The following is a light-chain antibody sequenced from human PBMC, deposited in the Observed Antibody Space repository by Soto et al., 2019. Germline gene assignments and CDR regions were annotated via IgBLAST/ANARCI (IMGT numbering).Light chain of an antibody. Sequence: EIVMTQSPVTLSVSPGQRATLSCRASQSVSTNLAWYQQKPGQAPRLLIYDASTRATGIPARFSVSGSRTEFTLTISSLQSEDFAVYFCQQYESWPYTFGQGTKLEIK. CDR3: QQYESWPYT. CDR2: DAS. J-gene: IGKJ2*01. CDR1: QSVSTN. V-gene: IGKV3-15*01.